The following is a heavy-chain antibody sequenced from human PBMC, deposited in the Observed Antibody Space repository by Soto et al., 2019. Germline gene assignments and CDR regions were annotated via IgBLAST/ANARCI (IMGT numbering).Heavy chain of an antibody. Sequence: GSLRLSCAASGFTFSSYAMNWVRQAPGKGLEWVSTISNGGSSTYYADSVKGRFTISRDNSKNTLYLQMNTLRAEDTAVYYCVTSHFYGSGSYYIRYYYYYMDVWGKGTTVTVSS. V-gene: IGHV3-23*01. CDR2: ISNGGSST. CDR3: VTSHFYGSGSYYIRYYYYYMDV. CDR1: GFTFSSYA. D-gene: IGHD3-10*01. J-gene: IGHJ6*03.